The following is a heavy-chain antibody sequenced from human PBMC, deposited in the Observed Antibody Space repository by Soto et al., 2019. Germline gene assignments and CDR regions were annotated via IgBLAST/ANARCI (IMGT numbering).Heavy chain of an antibody. CDR2: LNRDGSRT. V-gene: IGHV3-74*01. D-gene: IGHD1-26*01. CDR1: GFTFSNYW. Sequence: AQLVESGGGLVQPGGSLRLSCAASGFTFSNYWMHWVRQVPGQGPVWVSRLNRDGSRTDYADSVRGRFTIFRDNARNTVYVEMNSLRAEDTAMSYCARELGGAGSYWGQGTLVTVSS. J-gene: IGHJ4*02. CDR3: ARELGGAGSY.